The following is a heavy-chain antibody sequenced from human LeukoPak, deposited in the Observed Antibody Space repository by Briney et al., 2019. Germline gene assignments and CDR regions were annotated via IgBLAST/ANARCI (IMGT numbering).Heavy chain of an antibody. D-gene: IGHD5-12*01. V-gene: IGHV3-23*01. CDR1: GFTFSSYS. Sequence: GGSLRLSCAASGFTFSSYSMNWVRQAPGKGLEWVSAISGSGGSTYYADSVKGRFTISRDNSKNTLYLQMNSLRAEDTAVYYCAKGGGYDVYFDYWGQGTLVTVSS. CDR2: ISGSGGST. J-gene: IGHJ4*02. CDR3: AKGGGYDVYFDY.